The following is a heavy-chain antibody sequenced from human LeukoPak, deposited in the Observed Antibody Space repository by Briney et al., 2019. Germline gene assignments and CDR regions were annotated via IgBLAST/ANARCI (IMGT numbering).Heavy chain of an antibody. CDR2: ISAYNGNT. Sequence: ASVKVSCKASGYTFTSYGISWVRQAPGQGLEWMGWISAYNGNTNYAQKLQGRVTMTTDTSTSTAYMELRSLRSDDTAVYYRARASGDYDFWSGPSDYWGQGTLVTVSS. D-gene: IGHD3-3*01. CDR1: GYTFTSYG. J-gene: IGHJ4*02. CDR3: ARASGDYDFWSGPSDY. V-gene: IGHV1-18*01.